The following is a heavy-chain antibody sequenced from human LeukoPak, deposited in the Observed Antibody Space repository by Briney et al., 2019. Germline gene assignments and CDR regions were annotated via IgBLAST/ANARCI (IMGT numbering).Heavy chain of an antibody. CDR2: ISSSTAYT. CDR1: GFIFSTYS. J-gene: IGHJ3*02. D-gene: IGHD6-19*01. V-gene: IGHV3-21*06. Sequence: PGGSLRLACGASGFIFSTYSMTWVRQAPGRGLEWVASISSSTAYTSYADSVKGRFTISRDNAKNSLFLQMNSLRAEDTAVYYCVRDGGSAWYINGDEAFDIWGQGTMVTVSS. CDR3: VRDGGSAWYINGDEAFDI.